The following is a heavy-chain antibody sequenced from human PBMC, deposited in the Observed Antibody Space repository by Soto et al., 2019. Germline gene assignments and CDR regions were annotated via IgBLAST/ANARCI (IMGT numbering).Heavy chain of an antibody. CDR2: MSGSSSTT. CDR3: AKNQERELPRVIDF. V-gene: IGHV3-23*01. D-gene: IGHD1-7*01. Sequence: GGSLRLSCATSGLTFSNYAMSWVRQAPGGGLEWVSSMSGSSSTTYYADSVRGRFAISRDRSKNTLYLQMSSLRAEDTALYYCAKNQERELPRVIDFWGQGTLVTVSS. CDR1: GLTFSNYA. J-gene: IGHJ4*02.